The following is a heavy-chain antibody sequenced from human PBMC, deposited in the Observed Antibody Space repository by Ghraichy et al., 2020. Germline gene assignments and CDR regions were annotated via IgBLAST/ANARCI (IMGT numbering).Heavy chain of an antibody. Sequence: ASVKVSCKASGYTFTGYYMHWVRQAPGQGLEWMGWINPNSGGTNYAQKFQGRVTMTRDTSISTAYMELSRLRSDDTAVYYCATPTVVTPPDSYGMDVWGQGTTVTVSS. V-gene: IGHV1-2*02. J-gene: IGHJ6*02. D-gene: IGHD4-23*01. CDR1: GYTFTGYY. CDR2: INPNSGGT. CDR3: ATPTVVTPPDSYGMDV.